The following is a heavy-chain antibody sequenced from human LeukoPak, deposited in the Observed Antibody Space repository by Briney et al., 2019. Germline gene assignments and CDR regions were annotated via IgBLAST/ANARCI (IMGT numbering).Heavy chain of an antibody. V-gene: IGHV3-11*04. Sequence: PGGSLRLSCAASGFTFSDYYMSWIRQAPGKGLEWVSYISGSGGTIYDADSVKGRFTISRDNTKNSLYLQMNSLRAEDTAVYYCARGGSYPWGSYYYMDVWGKGTTVTVSS. CDR3: ARGGSYPWGSYYYMDV. D-gene: IGHD1-26*01. J-gene: IGHJ6*03. CDR1: GFTFSDYY. CDR2: ISGSGGTI.